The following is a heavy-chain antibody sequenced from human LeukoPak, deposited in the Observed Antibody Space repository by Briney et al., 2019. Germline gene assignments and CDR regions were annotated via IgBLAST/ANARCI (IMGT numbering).Heavy chain of an antibody. V-gene: IGHV3-49*04. Sequence: GGSLRLSCTASGFTFGDYAMSWVRQAPGKGLEWVGFIRSKAYGGTTEYAASVKGRFTISRDDSKSIAYPQMNSLKTEDTAVYYCTRDGDYVYYYYGMDVWGQGTTVTVSS. CDR3: TRDGDYVYYYYGMDV. D-gene: IGHD4-17*01. CDR2: IRSKAYGGTT. CDR1: GFTFGDYA. J-gene: IGHJ6*02.